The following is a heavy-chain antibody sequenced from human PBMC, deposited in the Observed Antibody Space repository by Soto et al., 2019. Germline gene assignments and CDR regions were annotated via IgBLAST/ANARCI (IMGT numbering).Heavy chain of an antibody. CDR1: GFTFSSYG. D-gene: IGHD5-12*01. J-gene: IGHJ4*02. Sequence: PGGSLRLSCAASGFTFSSYGMHWVRQAPGKGLEWVANIKQDGSEKYYEDSVKGRFTISRDNAKNSLYLQMISLRAEDTAVYYCATAIRVYSYGPSDCWGQGTLVTVSS. CDR2: IKQDGSEK. CDR3: ATAIRVYSYGPSDC. V-gene: IGHV3-7*01.